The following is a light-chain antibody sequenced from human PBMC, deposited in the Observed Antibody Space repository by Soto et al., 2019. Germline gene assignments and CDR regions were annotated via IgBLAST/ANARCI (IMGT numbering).Light chain of an antibody. V-gene: IGLV2-14*01. CDR3: SSYTSGSTWV. CDR2: EVG. CDR1: SSDVGAYNY. J-gene: IGLJ3*02. Sequence: QSVLTQPASVSGSPGQSITISCTGTSSDVGAYNYVSWYQQYPGKAPKVMIYEVGNRPSGVSNRFSGSKSGNTASLTISGLQAEDEADYYCSSYTSGSTWVFGGGTKVTVL.